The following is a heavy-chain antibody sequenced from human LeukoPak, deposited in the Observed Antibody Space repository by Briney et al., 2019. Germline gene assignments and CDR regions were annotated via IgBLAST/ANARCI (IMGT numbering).Heavy chain of an antibody. CDR2: IIPIFGTA. J-gene: IGHJ2*01. D-gene: IGHD2-8*01. V-gene: IGHV1-69*06. CDR3: ARSCTNGVCYTEYDWYFDL. CDR1: GGTFSSYA. Sequence: ASVKVSCKASGGTFSSYATSWVRQAPGQGLEWMGGIIPIFGTANYAQKFQGRVTITADKSTSTAYMELSSLRSEDTAVYYCARSCTNGVCYTEYDWYFDLWGRGTLVTVSS.